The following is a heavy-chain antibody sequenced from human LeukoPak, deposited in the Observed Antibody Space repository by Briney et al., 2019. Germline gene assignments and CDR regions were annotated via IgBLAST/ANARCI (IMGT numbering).Heavy chain of an antibody. V-gene: IGHV1-18*01. J-gene: IGHJ6*02. CDR2: ISAYNGNT. CDR1: GYTFTSYG. Sequence: ASVKVSCKASGYTFTSYGISWVRQAPGQGLEWMGWISAYNGNTHYAQKLQGRVTMTTDTSTSTAYMELRSLRSDDTAVYYCARLAYCGGDCYRGEYYYYYGMDVWGQGTTVTVSS. D-gene: IGHD2-21*02. CDR3: ARLAYCGGDCYRGEYYYYYGMDV.